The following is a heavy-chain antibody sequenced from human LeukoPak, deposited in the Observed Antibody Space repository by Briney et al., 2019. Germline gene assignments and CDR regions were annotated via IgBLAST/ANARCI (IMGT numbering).Heavy chain of an antibody. CDR3: ATDRGWRTSGYYLHYFES. Sequence: GGSLRLSCAASGFILSGYFMSWVRQAPGKGLEWVASIKHDGSEEYYVDSVRGRFTISRDNTKSSLYLQMSSLRAEDTAVYYCATDRGWRTSGYYLHYFESWGQGTLVTASS. CDR1: GFILSGYF. J-gene: IGHJ4*02. V-gene: IGHV3-7*01. D-gene: IGHD3-3*01. CDR2: IKHDGSEE.